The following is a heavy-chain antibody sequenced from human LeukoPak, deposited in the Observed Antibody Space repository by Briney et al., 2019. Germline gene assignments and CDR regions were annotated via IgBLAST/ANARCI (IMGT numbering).Heavy chain of an antibody. CDR1: GGSVSSSGYY. V-gene: IGHV4-31*03. D-gene: IGHD6-19*01. CDR2: IYYSGST. CDR3: ASDHSGWLGLGY. Sequence: SQTLSLTCTVSGGSVSSSGYYWNWIRQHPGKGLEWIGYIYYSGSTFYNPSLMSRVSISLDMSRNQFSLKLNSVTAADTAVYYCASDHSGWLGLGYWGQGTLVSVSS. J-gene: IGHJ4*02.